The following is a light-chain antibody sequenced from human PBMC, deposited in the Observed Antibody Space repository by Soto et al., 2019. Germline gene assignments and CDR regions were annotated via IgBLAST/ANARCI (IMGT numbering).Light chain of an antibody. V-gene: IGLV3-21*04. CDR2: YDS. J-gene: IGLJ1*01. CDR1: NIGSKS. Sequence: SYELTQPPSLSVAPGKTASITCGGNNIGSKSVHWYQQKPGQAPVLVIYYDSDRPSGIPERFSGSNSGNTATLTISRVEAGDEADYFCQVWDEGSDHAYVFGTGTKLTVL. CDR3: QVWDEGSDHAYV.